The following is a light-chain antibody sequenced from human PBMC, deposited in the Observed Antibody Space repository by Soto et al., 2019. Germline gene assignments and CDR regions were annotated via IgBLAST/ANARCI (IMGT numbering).Light chain of an antibody. V-gene: IGKV1-39*01. Sequence: DIQMTQSPSSLSASVGDRVTITCRASQSISTYLNWYQQTAGKAPKVLIYGASSLQSGVPSRFSGSGSGTXXXXXXSSLQPEDFATYYCQQSYRTPWTFGQGTKVEIK. CDR1: QSISTY. CDR3: QQSYRTPWT. J-gene: IGKJ1*01. CDR2: GAS.